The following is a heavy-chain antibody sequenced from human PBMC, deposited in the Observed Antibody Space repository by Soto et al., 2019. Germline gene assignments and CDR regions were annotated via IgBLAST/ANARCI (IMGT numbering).Heavy chain of an antibody. CDR1: GFTFSSYG. CDR2: IWYDGSNK. J-gene: IGHJ5*02. D-gene: IGHD6-19*01. Sequence: GGSLRLSCAASGFTFSSYGMHWVRQAPGKGLEWVAVIWYDGSNKYYADSVKGRFTIPRDNSKNTLYLQMNSLRAEDTAVYYCARDLWPGGIAVAGTQNWFDPWGQGTLVTVSS. CDR3: ARDLWPGGIAVAGTQNWFDP. V-gene: IGHV3-33*01.